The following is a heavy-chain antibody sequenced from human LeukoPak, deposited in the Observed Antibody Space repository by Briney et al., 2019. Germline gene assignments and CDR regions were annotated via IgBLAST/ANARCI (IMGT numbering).Heavy chain of an antibody. J-gene: IGHJ4*02. CDR2: IYTSGRT. Sequence: PSETLSLTCTVSGGSISSYYWSWIRQPAGKGLEWIGRIYTSGRTNYNPSLKSRVTMSVDTSKKQFSLKLSSVTAAETAVYYCARDPQLGPFDYWGQGTLVTVSS. D-gene: IGHD6-6*01. CDR3: ARDPQLGPFDY. V-gene: IGHV4-4*07. CDR1: GGSISSYY.